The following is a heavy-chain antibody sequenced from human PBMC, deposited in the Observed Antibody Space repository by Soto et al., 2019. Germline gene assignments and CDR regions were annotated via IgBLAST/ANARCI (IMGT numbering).Heavy chain of an antibody. Sequence: GGSLRLSCAASGFTFSSYGMHWIRQAPGKGLEWVSYISANNVYTNSADSVKGRFTISRDNGKNSVYLQLNGLRAEVTAVYYCARELEVGSYLYYFDYWGQGALVTVSS. D-gene: IGHD1-26*01. V-gene: IGHV3-21*05. CDR3: ARELEVGSYLYYFDY. CDR2: ISANNVYT. CDR1: GFTFSSYG. J-gene: IGHJ4*02.